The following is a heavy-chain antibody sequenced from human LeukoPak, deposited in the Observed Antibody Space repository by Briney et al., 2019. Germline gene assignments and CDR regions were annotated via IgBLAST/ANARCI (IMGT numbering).Heavy chain of an antibody. Sequence: ASVKVSFKASGYTFTGYYVHWVRQAPGQGLEWMGWIKPDSGGTNYEQKFQGRVTMTRDTSTSTAYMELRSLRSDDAAVYYCASRVFGSWGQGTLVTVSS. CDR3: ASRVFGS. J-gene: IGHJ5*02. V-gene: IGHV1-2*02. CDR2: IKPDSGGT. CDR1: GYTFTGYY. D-gene: IGHD3-16*02.